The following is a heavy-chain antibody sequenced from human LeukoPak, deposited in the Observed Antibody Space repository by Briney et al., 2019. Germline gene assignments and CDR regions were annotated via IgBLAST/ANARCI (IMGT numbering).Heavy chain of an antibody. V-gene: IGHV1-18*04. CDR2: ISAYNGNT. J-gene: IGHJ1*01. CDR1: GYTFTSYG. D-gene: IGHD6-13*01. Sequence: ASVKVSCKAPGYTFTSYGISWVRQAPGQGLEWMGWISAYNGNTNYAQKLQGRVTMTTDTSTSTAYMELRSLRSDDTAVYYCAREGPYSSSLGSFQHWGQGTLVTVSS. CDR3: AREGPYSSSLGSFQH.